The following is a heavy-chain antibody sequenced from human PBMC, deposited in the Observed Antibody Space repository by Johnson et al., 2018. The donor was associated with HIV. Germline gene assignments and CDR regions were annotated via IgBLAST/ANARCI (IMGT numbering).Heavy chain of an antibody. CDR1: AFPFDDHA. D-gene: IGHD3-22*01. CDR3: ARSVGYYDSSAYYYVDAFDI. Sequence: EVQLVESGGGLVQPGGSLRLSCAASAFPFDDHALHWVRQSPGTGLQWFSIILKGRFTISRDNAKNSLYLQMNSLRAEDTALYYCARSVGYYDSSAYYYVDAFDIWGQGTMVTVSS. V-gene: IGHV3-9*01. CDR2: I. J-gene: IGHJ3*02.